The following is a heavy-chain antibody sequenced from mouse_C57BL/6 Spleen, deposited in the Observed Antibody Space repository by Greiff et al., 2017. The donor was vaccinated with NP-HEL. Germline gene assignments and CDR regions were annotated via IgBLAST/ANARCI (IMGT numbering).Heavy chain of an antibody. J-gene: IGHJ1*03. CDR2: IYPGSGNT. CDR1: GYTFTDYY. CDR3: AKAGDYDYGGWYFDV. D-gene: IGHD2-4*01. Sequence: VQLQQSGAELVRPGASVKLSCKASGYTFTDYYINWVKQRPGQGLEWIARIYPGSGNTSYNEKFKGKATLTAEKSSSTAYMQLSSLTSEDSAVYFYAKAGDYDYGGWYFDVWGTGTTVTVSS. V-gene: IGHV1-76*01.